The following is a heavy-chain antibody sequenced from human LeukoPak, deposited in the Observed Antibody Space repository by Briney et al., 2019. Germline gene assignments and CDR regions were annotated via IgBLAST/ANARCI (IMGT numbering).Heavy chain of an antibody. CDR2: IWYNGRNQ. V-gene: IGHV3-33*01. Sequence: PGRSLRLSCAATGFTFSHFGMHWVRQAPGKGLEWVAVIWYNGRNQYYRDSVKGRFTISRDNFENTLHLQMNSLRVEDTAMYYCVREGTSGNGDGYNSYDYWGQGTLVTVSS. CDR1: GFTFSHFG. J-gene: IGHJ4*02. CDR3: VREGTSGNGDGYNSYDY. D-gene: IGHD5-24*01.